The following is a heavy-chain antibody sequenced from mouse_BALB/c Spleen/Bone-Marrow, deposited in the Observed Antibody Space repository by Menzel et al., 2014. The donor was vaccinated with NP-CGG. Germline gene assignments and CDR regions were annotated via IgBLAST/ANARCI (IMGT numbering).Heavy chain of an antibody. CDR2: ISSGGYYS. V-gene: IGHV5-9-3*01. D-gene: IGHD2-4*01. CDR3: ATGDYGAWFAC. J-gene: IGHJ3*01. Sequence: EVQVVESGGDLVKPGGSLKLSCAASGFTFSNYDMSWGRQTPEKRLEWVATISSGGYYSYYPDSVKGRFTISRDNAKNTLYLQMSSLRSGDTAMYYCATGDYGAWFACWGQGTLVTVSA. CDR1: GFTFSNYD.